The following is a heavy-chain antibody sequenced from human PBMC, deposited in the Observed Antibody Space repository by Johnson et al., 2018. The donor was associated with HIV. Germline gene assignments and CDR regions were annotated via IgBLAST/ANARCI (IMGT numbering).Heavy chain of an antibody. D-gene: IGHD2-21*02. J-gene: IGHJ3*01. CDR3: AKDQYWGGYCYHDAFDV. Sequence: VQLVESGGGLVQPGGSLRLSCAASGFTFRSYAMGWVRQAPGEGLEWVSVVSATGDSTYYADSVKGRFTISRDNSKNTLYLQMNSLRAEDTAVYYCAKDQYWGGYCYHDAFDVWGQGTMVTVSS. CDR2: VSATGDST. CDR1: GFTFRSYA. V-gene: IGHV3-23*04.